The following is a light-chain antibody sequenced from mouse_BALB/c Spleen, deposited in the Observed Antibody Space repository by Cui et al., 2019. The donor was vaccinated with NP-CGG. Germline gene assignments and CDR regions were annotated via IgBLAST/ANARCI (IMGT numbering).Light chain of an antibody. Sequence: AVVSHETPLTTSPGETVSHSRLSRTGTVTTRNYANWVQKKTHHLFTDLIGGTNNRAPGSLIGDKAALTITGAQTEDETIYFCALWYSNHWVFGGGTKLTVL. CDR1: TGTVTTRNY. V-gene: IGLV1*01. CDR2: GTN. CDR3: ALWYSNHWV. J-gene: IGLJ1*01.